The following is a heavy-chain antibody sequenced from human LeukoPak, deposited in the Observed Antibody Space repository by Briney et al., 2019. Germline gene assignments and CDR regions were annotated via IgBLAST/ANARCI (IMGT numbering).Heavy chain of an antibody. J-gene: IGHJ3*02. CDR3: AARLYDYVWGSYRLDAFDI. CDR2: ISGSGGST. CDR1: GFTFSNFA. D-gene: IGHD3-16*02. Sequence: GGSLRLSCAASGFTFSNFALSWVRQAPGKGLEWVSGISGSGGSTYDADSVKGRFTISRDNSKNTLYLQMNSLRAEDTAVYYCAARLYDYVWGSYRLDAFDIWGQGTMVTVSS. V-gene: IGHV3-23*01.